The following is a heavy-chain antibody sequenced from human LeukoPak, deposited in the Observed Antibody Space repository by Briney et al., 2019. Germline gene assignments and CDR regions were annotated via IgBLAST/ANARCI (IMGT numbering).Heavy chain of an antibody. CDR3: ATRYHYDSSGYYYFPFDY. J-gene: IGHJ4*02. V-gene: IGHV3-23*01. CDR1: GFTFSSYA. D-gene: IGHD3-22*01. Sequence: GGSLRLSCAASGFTFSSYAMSWVRQAPGKGLEWVSAISGSGGSTYYADSVKGRFTISRDNSKNTLYLQMNSLRAEDTAVYYCATRYHYDSSGYYYFPFDYWGQGTLVTVSS. CDR2: ISGSGGST.